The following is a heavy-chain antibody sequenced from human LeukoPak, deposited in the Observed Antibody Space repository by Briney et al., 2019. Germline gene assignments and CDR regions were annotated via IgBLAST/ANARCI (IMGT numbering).Heavy chain of an antibody. Sequence: ASVKVSCKASGYTFTAYYIHWVRRAPGQGLEWMGWINPNSGATNYAQKFQGRVTMTRVTPIGTVYMELSGLRSDDTAVYFCARRHYGSGSYSNSRFAYWGQGSLVTVSS. V-gene: IGHV1-2*02. J-gene: IGHJ4*02. CDR1: GYTFTAYY. CDR2: INPNSGAT. CDR3: ARRHYGSGSYSNSRFAY. D-gene: IGHD3-10*01.